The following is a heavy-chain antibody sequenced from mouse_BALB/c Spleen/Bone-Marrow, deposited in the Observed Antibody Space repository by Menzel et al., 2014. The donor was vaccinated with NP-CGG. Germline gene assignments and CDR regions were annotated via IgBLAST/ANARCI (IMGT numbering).Heavy chain of an antibody. CDR2: IYPSDSYT. CDR1: GYTFTSYW. Sequence: QVQLQQSGAELVRPGASVKLSCRASGYTFTSYWINWVKQRPGQGLEWIGNIYPSDSYTNYNQRFKDEATLTVDKSSSTAYTQLSSPTAEDSAVYYCTRYGNSHYYAMDYWGQGTSVTVSS. V-gene: IGHV1-69*02. CDR3: TRYGNSHYYAMDY. J-gene: IGHJ4*01. D-gene: IGHD1-1*01.